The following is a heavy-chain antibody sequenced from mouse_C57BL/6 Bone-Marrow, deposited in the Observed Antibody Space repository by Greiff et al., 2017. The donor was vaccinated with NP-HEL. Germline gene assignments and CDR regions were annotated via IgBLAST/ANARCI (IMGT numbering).Heavy chain of an antibody. V-gene: IGHV1-82*01. D-gene: IGHD1-1*01. CDR2: IYPGDGDT. J-gene: IGHJ2*01. Sequence: QVQLQQSGPELVKPGASVKISCKASGYAFSSSWMNWVKQRPGKGLEWIGRIYPGDGDTNYNGKFKGKATLTADKSSSTAYMQLSSLTSEDSAVYFCAREVVEGWGQGTTLTVSS. CDR3: AREVVEG. CDR1: GYAFSSSW.